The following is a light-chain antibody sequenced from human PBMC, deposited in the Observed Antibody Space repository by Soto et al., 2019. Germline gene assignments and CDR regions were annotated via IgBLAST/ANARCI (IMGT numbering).Light chain of an antibody. CDR3: QQYGSSSLT. J-gene: IGKJ4*01. CDR1: QRVSSSY. CDR2: GAS. V-gene: IGKV3-20*01. Sequence: EIVLTQSPGTLSLSPGKRATLSCRASQRVSSSYLAWYQQKPGQAPRLLIYGASSRDTGIPDRFSGSGSGTDFSLTISRLEPEEFAVYYCQQYGSSSLTFGGGTKVEIK.